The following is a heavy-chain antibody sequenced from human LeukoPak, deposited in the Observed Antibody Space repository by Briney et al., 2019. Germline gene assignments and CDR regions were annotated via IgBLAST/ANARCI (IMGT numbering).Heavy chain of an antibody. J-gene: IGHJ3*02. CDR1: GGSISSYY. D-gene: IGHD5-24*01. Sequence: SETLSLTCTVSGGSISSYYWSWIRQPPGKGLEWIGYIHYSGSTNYNPSLKSRVTISVDTSKNQFSLELSSVTAADTAVYYCARAHGYQKIHAFDIWGQGTMVTVSS. CDR2: IHYSGST. V-gene: IGHV4-59*01. CDR3: ARAHGYQKIHAFDI.